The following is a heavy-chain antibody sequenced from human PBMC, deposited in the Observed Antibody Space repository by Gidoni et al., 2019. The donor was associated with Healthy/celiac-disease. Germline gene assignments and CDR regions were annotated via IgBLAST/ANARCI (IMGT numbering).Heavy chain of an antibody. D-gene: IGHD3-10*01. Sequence: QVQLVQSGAEVKKPGASVKVSCKASGYTFTGYYMHWVRQAPGQGLEWMGRINPNSGGTNYAQKFQGRVTMTRDTSISTAYMELSRLRSDDTAVYYCARSGGSGSYYADAFDIWGQGTMVTVSS. CDR2: INPNSGGT. CDR3: ARSGGSGSYYADAFDI. J-gene: IGHJ3*02. V-gene: IGHV1-2*06. CDR1: GYTFTGYY.